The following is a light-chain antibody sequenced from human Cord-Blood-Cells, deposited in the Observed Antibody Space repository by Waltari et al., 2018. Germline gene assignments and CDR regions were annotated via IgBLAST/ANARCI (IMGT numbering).Light chain of an antibody. CDR3: CSYAGSSTVV. CDR2: EGS. Sequence: QSALTQPASVSGSPGQSITISWTGTSSDVGRYNLVPWYQQHPGKAPKLMIYEGSKRPSGVSNRFSGSKAGNTASLTISGLQAEDEADYYCCSYAGSSTVVFGGGTKLTVL. J-gene: IGLJ2*01. V-gene: IGLV2-23*01. CDR1: SSDVGRYNL.